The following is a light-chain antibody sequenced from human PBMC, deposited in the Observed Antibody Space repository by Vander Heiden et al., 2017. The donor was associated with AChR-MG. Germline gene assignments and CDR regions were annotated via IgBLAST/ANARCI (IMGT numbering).Light chain of an antibody. Sequence: NFMLTQPHSVSDSPGKTVTISRTGSGGNIASILLQWYSQRQGSAPTSVIYEDDRRPSGVPDRFSGSIDRSSNSASLTISGLGTEDEADYYCQSHDGNTRWVFGEGTKVTVL. V-gene: IGLV6-57*02. CDR3: QSHDGNTRWV. J-gene: IGLJ3*02. CDR2: EDD. CDR1: GGNIASIL.